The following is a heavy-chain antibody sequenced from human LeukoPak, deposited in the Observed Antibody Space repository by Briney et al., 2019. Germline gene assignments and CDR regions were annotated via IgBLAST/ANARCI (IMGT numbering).Heavy chain of an antibody. J-gene: IGHJ4*02. CDR1: GFTFSSYA. Sequence: PGGSLRLSCAASGFTFSSYAMSWVRQAPGKGLEWVSAISGSGGSTYYADSVNGRFTISRDNSKNTLYLQMNSLRAEDTAVYYCAKALGIRLGELSLSDYWGQGTLVTVSS. CDR3: AKALGIRLGELSLSDY. D-gene: IGHD3-16*02. V-gene: IGHV3-23*01. CDR2: ISGSGGST.